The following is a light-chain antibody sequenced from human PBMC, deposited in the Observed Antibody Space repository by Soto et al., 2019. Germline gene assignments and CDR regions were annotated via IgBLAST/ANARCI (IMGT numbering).Light chain of an antibody. CDR1: SSDIGDSNY. CDR2: DVS. Sequence: QPALTQPASVSGSPGRSITISCTGTSSDIGDSNYVSWYQQHPGKAPKLVIYDVSNRPSGVSNRFSGSKSGNTASLTISGLQAEDEADYYCSSYTSIFYVFGTGTKV. V-gene: IGLV2-14*03. CDR3: SSYTSIFYV. J-gene: IGLJ1*01.